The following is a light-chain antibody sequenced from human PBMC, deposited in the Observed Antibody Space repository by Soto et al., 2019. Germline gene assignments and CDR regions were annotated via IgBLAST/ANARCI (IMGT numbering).Light chain of an antibody. J-gene: IGLJ1*01. CDR2: EVS. CDR1: SSEVGAYDF. Sequence: QSVLTQPASVSWSPGQSITISCTGTSSEVGAYDFVSWYQQHPDKAPKLMIYEVSNRPSGVSNRFSGSKSVNTATLTISWFQAEDEADYYCSSYTSSSTRVFGTGTKVTVL. CDR3: SSYTSSSTRV. V-gene: IGLV2-14*03.